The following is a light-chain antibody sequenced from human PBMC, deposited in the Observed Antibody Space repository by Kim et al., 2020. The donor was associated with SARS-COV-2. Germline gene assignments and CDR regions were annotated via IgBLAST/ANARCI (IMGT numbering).Light chain of an antibody. CDR1: QSNSMV. CDR2: NAY. CDR3: QQYDDY. V-gene: IGKV1-5*03. J-gene: IGKJ2*01. Sequence: STRTASVGDRVIITCRDSQSNSMVLAGYQQSPENAPKRLISNAYSLQSRVPPRCSGSGSETEFTLTIGSLQPDDFGTYYCQQYDDYFGQGTKLEI.